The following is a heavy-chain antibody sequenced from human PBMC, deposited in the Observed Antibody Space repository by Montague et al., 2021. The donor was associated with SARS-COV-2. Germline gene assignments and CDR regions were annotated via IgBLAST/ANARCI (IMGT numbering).Heavy chain of an antibody. CDR1: GFTFSSYW. J-gene: IGHJ6*02. CDR2: IKQDGSEK. V-gene: IGHV3-7*01. CDR3: ARDMGVGYSYGQYYYYGMDV. Sequence: SLRLSCAASGFTFSSYWMSWVRQAPGKGLEWVANIKQDGSEKYYVDSVKGRFNISRDNAKNSLYLQMNSLRAEDTAVHYCARDMGVGYSYGQYYYYGMDVWGQGTAVTVSS. D-gene: IGHD5-18*01.